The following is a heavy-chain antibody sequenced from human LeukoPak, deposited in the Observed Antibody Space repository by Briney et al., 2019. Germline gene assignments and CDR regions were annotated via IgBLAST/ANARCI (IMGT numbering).Heavy chain of an antibody. CDR3: AREDITMVRGVKSRYTDV. Sequence: SETLSLTCTVSGGSISSYYWSWIRQPAGKGLEWIGRIYTSGSTNYNPSLKSRVAMSVDTSKNQFSLKLSSVTAADTAVYYCAREDITMVRGVKSRYTDVWGKGTTVTVSS. D-gene: IGHD3-10*01. CDR2: IYTSGST. CDR1: GGSISSYY. J-gene: IGHJ6*03. V-gene: IGHV4-4*07.